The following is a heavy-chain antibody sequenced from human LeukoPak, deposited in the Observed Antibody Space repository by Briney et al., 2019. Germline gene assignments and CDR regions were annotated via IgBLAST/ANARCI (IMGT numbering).Heavy chain of an antibody. J-gene: IGHJ4*02. V-gene: IGHV3-66*01. CDR3: ARGAFGGVSSFPGY. D-gene: IGHD3-16*01. Sequence: GGSLRLSCAASGFTVSSNYMSWVRQAPGKGLEWVSVIYSGGSTYYADSVKGGITISRDNSKNTLYLQMNSLRAEDTAVYYCARGAFGGVSSFPGYWGQGTLVTVSS. CDR1: GFTVSSNY. CDR2: IYSGGST.